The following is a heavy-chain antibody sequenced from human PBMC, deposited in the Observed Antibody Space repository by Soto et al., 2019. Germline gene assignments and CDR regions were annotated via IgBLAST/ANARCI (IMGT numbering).Heavy chain of an antibody. D-gene: IGHD3-3*01. CDR2: ISDDGSNK. CDR1: GFTFSNYG. J-gene: IGHJ6*02. V-gene: IGHV3-30*18. CDR3: TKRRNVLRFLEWSSGMEV. Sequence: GGSLRLSCAASGFTFSNYGMHWVRQAPGKGLEWVAFISDDGSNKYYADSMKGRFTMSRDNSKSTLYLQMNSLRVEDTAVYYCTKRRNVLRFLEWSSGMEVWGQGTTVTV.